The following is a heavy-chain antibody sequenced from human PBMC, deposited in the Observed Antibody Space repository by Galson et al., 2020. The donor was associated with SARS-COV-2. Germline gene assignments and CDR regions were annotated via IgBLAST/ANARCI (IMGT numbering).Heavy chain of an antibody. Sequence: GESLKISCKGSGYSFTSYWIGWVRQMPGKGLEWMGIIHPRDSDTKYSTSFQGQVTISADKSISTAYLQWSSLKASDTAMYYCARRSTRYSSGWYSYYGMDVWGQGTTVTVSS. CDR2: IHPRDSDT. CDR1: GYSFTSYW. J-gene: IGHJ6*02. V-gene: IGHV5-51*01. CDR3: ARRSTRYSSGWYSYYGMDV. D-gene: IGHD6-19*01.